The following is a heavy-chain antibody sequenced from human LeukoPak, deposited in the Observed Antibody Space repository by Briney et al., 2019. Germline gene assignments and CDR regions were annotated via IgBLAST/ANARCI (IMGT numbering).Heavy chain of an antibody. Sequence: ASVKVSCKASGYTFIGYYIHWVRQAPGQGLEWMGWINPNSGGTNYAQKFQGRVTMTRDTSISTAYMELSSLRSEDTAVYYCAAVREVGATRYFQHWGQGTLVTVSS. CDR3: AAVREVGATRYFQH. V-gene: IGHV1-2*02. CDR2: INPNSGGT. D-gene: IGHD1-26*01. CDR1: GYTFIGYY. J-gene: IGHJ1*01.